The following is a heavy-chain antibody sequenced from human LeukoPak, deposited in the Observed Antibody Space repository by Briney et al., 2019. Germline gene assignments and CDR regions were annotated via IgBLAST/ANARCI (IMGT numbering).Heavy chain of an antibody. J-gene: IGHJ4*02. CDR1: GFTFSIYT. D-gene: IGHD6-13*01. CDR2: ISSSSSYI. CDR3: ARDLGGSSRWTPSNDY. Sequence: GGALRLSCAASGFTFSIYTMNWVRQAPGKGLAWVSCISSSSSYIYYADSVKGRFTISRDNAKNSLYLQMNSLRAEGTAVYYCARDLGGSSRWTPSNDYWGQGTLVTVPS. V-gene: IGHV3-21*01.